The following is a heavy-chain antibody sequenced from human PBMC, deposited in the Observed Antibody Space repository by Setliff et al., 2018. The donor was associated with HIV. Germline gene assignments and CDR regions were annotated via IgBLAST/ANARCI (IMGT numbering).Heavy chain of an antibody. V-gene: IGHV4-59*01. J-gene: IGHJ3*02. CDR2: IYYSGTT. D-gene: IGHD3-9*01. Sequence: SETLSLTCNVSGASISSYYWSWIRQPPGKGLEWIGYIYYSGTTNYNPSLKSRVTISVDTSKDQISLNLTSVTAADTAVYYCAKERYAGGAFDIWGQGTKVTVSS. CDR3: AKERYAGGAFDI. CDR1: GASISSYY.